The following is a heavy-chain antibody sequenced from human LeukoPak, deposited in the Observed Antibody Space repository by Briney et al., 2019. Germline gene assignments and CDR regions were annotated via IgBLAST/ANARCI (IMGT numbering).Heavy chain of an antibody. CDR3: ARDVVTVDDYYYGMDV. CDR1: GGTFSSYA. J-gene: IGHJ6*02. D-gene: IGHD2-15*01. Sequence: GASVKVSCKASGGTFSSYAISWVRQAPGQGLEWMGGIIPIFGTANYAQKFQGRVTITADESTSTAYMELSSLRSEDTAVYYCARDVVTVDDYYYGMDVWGQGTTVTASS. CDR2: IIPIFGTA. V-gene: IGHV1-69*13.